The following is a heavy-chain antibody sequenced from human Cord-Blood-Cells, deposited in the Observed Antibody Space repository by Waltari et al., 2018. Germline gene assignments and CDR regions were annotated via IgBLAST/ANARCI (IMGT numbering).Heavy chain of an antibody. CDR2: INHSGST. Sequence: QVQLQQWGAGLLKPSETLSLTCAVYGGSFSGYYWSWIRQPPGKGLEWIGEINHSGSTNYNPSLKSRVTISVDTSKNQFSLKLSSVTAADTAVYYCATFQYSGSWYYFDYWGQGTLVTVSS. CDR3: ATFQYSGSWYYFDY. J-gene: IGHJ4*02. D-gene: IGHD6-13*01. V-gene: IGHV4-34*01. CDR1: GGSFSGYY.